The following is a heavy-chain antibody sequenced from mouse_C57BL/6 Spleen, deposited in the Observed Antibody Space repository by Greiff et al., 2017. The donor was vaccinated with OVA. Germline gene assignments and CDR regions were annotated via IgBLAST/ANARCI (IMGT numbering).Heavy chain of an antibody. CDR2: IYPRDGST. Sequence: QVQLKQSGPELVKPGASVKLSCKASGYTFTSYDIHWVKQRPGQGLEWIGWIYPRDGSTKYNEKFKGKATLTVDTSSSTAYMELHSLTSEDAAVYFCARAGDFDYWGQGTTLTVSS. J-gene: IGHJ2*01. V-gene: IGHV1-85*01. CDR1: GYTFTSYD. CDR3: ARAGDFDY.